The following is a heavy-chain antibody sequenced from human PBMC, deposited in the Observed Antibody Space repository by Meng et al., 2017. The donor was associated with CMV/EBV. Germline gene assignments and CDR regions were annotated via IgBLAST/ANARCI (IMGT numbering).Heavy chain of an antibody. J-gene: IGHJ1*01. D-gene: IGHD4/OR15-4a*01. V-gene: IGHV1-69*05. CDR2: IIPIFGTA. Sequence: PVKVFRKASGGTLSSYAISWVRQAPGQGLEWMGGIIPIFGTANYAQKFQGRVTITTDESSSTPCMELSSLRSEDTAVYCCARDYAYGGNLAEYFQHWGQGTLVTVSS. CDR1: GGTLSSYA. CDR3: ARDYAYGGNLAEYFQH.